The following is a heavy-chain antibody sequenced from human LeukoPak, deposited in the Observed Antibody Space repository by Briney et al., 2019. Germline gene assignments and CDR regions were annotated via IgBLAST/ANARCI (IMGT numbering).Heavy chain of an antibody. CDR3: ARAGSGSSPSDY. CDR2: IYSGGSI. D-gene: IGHD3-10*01. Sequence: GGSLRLSCEASGFTVSSSYMSWVRQAPGKGLEWVSVIYSGGSIYYADSVKGRFTISRDNSKNTLYLQMNSLRAEDTAVYYCARAGSGSSPSDYWGQGTLVTVSS. J-gene: IGHJ4*02. CDR1: GFTVSSSY. V-gene: IGHV3-53*01.